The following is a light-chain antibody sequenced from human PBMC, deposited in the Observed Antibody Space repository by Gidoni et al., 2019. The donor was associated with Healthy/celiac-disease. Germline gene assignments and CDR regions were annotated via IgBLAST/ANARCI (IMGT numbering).Light chain of an antibody. Sequence: QSALTPPASVSGSPGQSITIPCTGTSSDVGSYNLVSWYQQHPGKAPKLMIYEGSKRPSGVSNRFSGSKSGNTASLTISGLQAEDEADDYCCSYAGSSTPYVVFGGGTKLTVL. CDR1: SSDVGSYNL. CDR3: CSYAGSSTPYVV. V-gene: IGLV2-23*01. CDR2: EGS. J-gene: IGLJ2*01.